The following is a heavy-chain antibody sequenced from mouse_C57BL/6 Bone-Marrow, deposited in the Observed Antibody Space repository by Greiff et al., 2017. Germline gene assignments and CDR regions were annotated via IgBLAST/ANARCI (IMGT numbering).Heavy chain of an antibody. CDR2: INPNYGTT. J-gene: IGHJ4*01. CDR3: ERGYDYDYAMDY. V-gene: IGHV1-39*01. Sequence: VQLKESGPELVKPGASVKISCKASGYSFTDYNMNWVKQSNGKSLEWIGVINPNYGTTSYNQKFKGKATLTVDQSSSTAYMQLNSLTSEDSAVYYWERGYDYDYAMDYWGQGTSVTVSS. CDR1: GYSFTDYN. D-gene: IGHD2-4*01.